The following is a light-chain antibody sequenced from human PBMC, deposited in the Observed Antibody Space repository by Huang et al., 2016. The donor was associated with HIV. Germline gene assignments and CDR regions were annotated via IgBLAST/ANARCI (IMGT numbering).Light chain of an antibody. J-gene: IGKJ3*01. Sequence: EIVLTQSPDTLSLSPGERASLSCRASQSVSRYVAWYQHRPGQAPRLLIYDGSYRACGIPARFSGSGSGTEFTLTISSLEPEDSAVYYCQQRSNWGGAFGPGTKVEI. CDR2: DGS. CDR3: QQRSNWGGA. CDR1: QSVSRY. V-gene: IGKV3-11*01.